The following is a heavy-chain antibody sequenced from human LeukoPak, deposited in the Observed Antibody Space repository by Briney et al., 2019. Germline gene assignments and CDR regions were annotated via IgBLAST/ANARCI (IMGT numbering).Heavy chain of an antibody. Sequence: PGGSLRLSCAASGFIFRNHWMSWVRQVPGRALEWVAHIKQDGNEKHYVDSVEGRFTLSRDDSKNSLYLQMNSLRVDDSAVYYCARGPKYGDRVDYFDYWGQGTLVTVSS. CDR1: GFIFRNHW. D-gene: IGHD4-17*01. J-gene: IGHJ4*02. CDR2: IKQDGNEK. CDR3: ARGPKYGDRVDYFDY. V-gene: IGHV3-7*01.